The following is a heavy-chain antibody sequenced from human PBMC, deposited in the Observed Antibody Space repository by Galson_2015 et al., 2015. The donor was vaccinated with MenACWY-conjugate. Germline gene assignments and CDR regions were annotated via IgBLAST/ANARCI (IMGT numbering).Heavy chain of an antibody. CDR1: GFRFGDYA. CDR2: LSASGGHT. CDR3: AKVLGGYGDYYDY. Sequence: SLRLSCAGSGFRFGDYAMSWVRQAPGKGLEWVSVLSASGGHTYYADSVKGRFTISRDNFKNTLSLQMNSLRAEDTAVYYCAKVLGGYGDYYDYWGQGTPVTVSS. J-gene: IGHJ4*02. V-gene: IGHV3-23*01. D-gene: IGHD4-17*01.